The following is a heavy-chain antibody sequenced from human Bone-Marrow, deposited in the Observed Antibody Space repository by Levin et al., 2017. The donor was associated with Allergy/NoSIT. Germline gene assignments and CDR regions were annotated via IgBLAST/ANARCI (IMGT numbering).Heavy chain of an antibody. CDR3: ARRKEQTLTTSVFNWFDP. J-gene: IGHJ5*02. V-gene: IGHV4-59*08. CDR1: GGSISSYY. D-gene: IGHD4-17*01. Sequence: SQTLSLTCTVSGGSISSYYWGWIRQPPGKGLEWIGYIHYSGNTYYNPSLKSRVIISVDTSENHFSLKLSYVTAADTAVYYCARRKEQTLTTSVFNWFDPWGQGTLVTVSS. CDR2: IHYSGNT.